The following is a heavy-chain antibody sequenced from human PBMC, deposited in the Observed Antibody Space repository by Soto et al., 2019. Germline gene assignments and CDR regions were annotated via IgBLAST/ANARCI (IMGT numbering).Heavy chain of an antibody. CDR1: GYTFTSYD. CDR2: MNPNSGNT. Sequence: ASVKVSCKASGYTFTSYDINWVRQATGQGLEWMGWMNPNSGNTGYAQKFQGRVTMTRDTSISTVYMDLSRLRSEDTALYYCARFASYETKWGQGTLVTVSS. D-gene: IGHD5-18*01. CDR3: ARFASYETK. J-gene: IGHJ4*02. V-gene: IGHV1-8*01.